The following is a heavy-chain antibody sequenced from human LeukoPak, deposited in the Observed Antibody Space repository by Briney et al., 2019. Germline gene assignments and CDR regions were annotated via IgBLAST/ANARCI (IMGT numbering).Heavy chain of an antibody. CDR1: GFTFDDSG. CDR3: ARDGHQLLLDY. V-gene: IGHV3-69-1*01. CDR2: ISSSSTI. D-gene: IGHD2-2*01. Sequence: GGSLRLSCAASGFTFDDSGMSWVRQAPGKGLEWVSYISSSSTIYYAGSVKGRFTISRDNAKNSLYLQMNSLRAEDTAVYYCARDGHQLLLDYWGQGTLVTVSS. J-gene: IGHJ4*02.